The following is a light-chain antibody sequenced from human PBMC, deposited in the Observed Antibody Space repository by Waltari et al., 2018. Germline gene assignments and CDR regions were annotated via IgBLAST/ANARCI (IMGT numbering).Light chain of an antibody. CDR1: VLYNSKNKNY. Sequence: VLYNSKNKNYLAWYQQKPGQPPKLLIYWASTRESGVPDRFSGSVSGTDFTLTISSLQAEDVAVYYCQHYYSPPWTFGQGTKVEIK. V-gene: IGKV4-1*01. CDR2: WAS. CDR3: QHYYSPPWT. J-gene: IGKJ1*01.